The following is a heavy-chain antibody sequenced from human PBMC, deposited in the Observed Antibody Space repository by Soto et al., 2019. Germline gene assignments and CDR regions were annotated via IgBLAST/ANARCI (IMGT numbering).Heavy chain of an antibody. CDR1: GFTFSRYP. J-gene: IGHJ4*02. D-gene: IGHD2-21*01. CDR2: ISFDETNK. CDR3: AREESHTAPLVF. V-gene: IGHV3-30-3*01. Sequence: PGGSLRLSCATFGFTFSRYPIHWVRQAPGKGLEWVAGISFDETNKKYADSVRGRFTVSRDNSMSTIYLQMDSLETDDTSAYFCAREESHTAPLVFWGQGTRVTVSS.